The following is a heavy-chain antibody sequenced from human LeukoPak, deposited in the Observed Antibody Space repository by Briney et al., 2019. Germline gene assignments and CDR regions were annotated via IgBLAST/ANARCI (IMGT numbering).Heavy chain of an antibody. V-gene: IGHV7-4-1*02. CDR2: INTNTGNP. J-gene: IGHJ4*02. CDR3: ARPLRYFDWFDFNY. CDR1: GYTFTSYA. D-gene: IGHD3-9*01. Sequence: ASVNVSCKASGYTFTSYAINWIRQAPGQGPEWMGWINTNTGNPTYAQGFTGRFVFSLDTAVSTAYLQIRGLKSEDTAVFYCARPLRYFDWFDFNYWGQGTLVTVSS.